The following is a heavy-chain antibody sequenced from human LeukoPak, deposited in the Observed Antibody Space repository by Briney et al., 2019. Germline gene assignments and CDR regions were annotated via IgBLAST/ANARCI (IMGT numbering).Heavy chain of an antibody. CDR1: GFTFTNAW. CDR3: TTDLGLTMIRGVIVY. D-gene: IGHD3-10*01. J-gene: IGHJ4*02. Sequence: KPGGSLRLSCAASGFTFTNAWMTWVRQAPGKGLEWVGRIKSKGDGETTDYAAHVKGRFSMSRDDSKATMYLQMYSLEAEDTAVYYCTTDLGLTMIRGVIVYWGQGALVTVSS. CDR2: IKSKGDGETT. V-gene: IGHV3-15*01.